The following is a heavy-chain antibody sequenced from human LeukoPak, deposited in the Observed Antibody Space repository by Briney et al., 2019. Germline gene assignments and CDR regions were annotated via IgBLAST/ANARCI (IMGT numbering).Heavy chain of an antibody. V-gene: IGHV4-4*09. CDR1: GGSLSSYY. Sequence: TSETLSLTCTVSGGSLSSYYWTWIRQPPGKGLEWIGYIYTSGSTNYNPSLKSRVTISVDASKNQFSLKLSSVTAADTAVCYCARHAVAGWAYYYYMDVWGKGTTVTVSS. CDR3: ARHAVAGWAYYYYMDV. J-gene: IGHJ6*03. CDR2: IYTSGST. D-gene: IGHD6-19*01.